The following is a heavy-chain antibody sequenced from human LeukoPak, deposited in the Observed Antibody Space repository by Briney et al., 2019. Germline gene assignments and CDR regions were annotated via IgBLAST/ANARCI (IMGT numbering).Heavy chain of an antibody. V-gene: IGHV3-73*01. D-gene: IGHD3-10*01. Sequence: PGGSLRLSCAASGLTFSGSALHWVRQASAKGLEWVGRIRSTANGYATAYAPSVKGRFTISRDDSKNTAYLQMDSLKTEDTAVYYCTGNYYGSGSYADFDYWGQGTLVTVSS. J-gene: IGHJ4*02. CDR1: GLTFSGSA. CDR3: TGNYYGSGSYADFDY. CDR2: IRSTANGYAT.